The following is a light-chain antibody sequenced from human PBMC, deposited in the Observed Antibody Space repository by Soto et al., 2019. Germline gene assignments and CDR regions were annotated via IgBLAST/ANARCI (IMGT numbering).Light chain of an antibody. Sequence: EIVITQAPATLSVSPGERATLSCRASQSVSGSLAWYQQKPGQAPRIIIYAASTRATGIPARFSGSGSGTEFTLTISSLQSEDFAVYYCQQYNNWPPITFGPGTKVDIK. CDR1: QSVSGS. V-gene: IGKV3-15*01. J-gene: IGKJ3*01. CDR3: QQYNNWPPIT. CDR2: AAS.